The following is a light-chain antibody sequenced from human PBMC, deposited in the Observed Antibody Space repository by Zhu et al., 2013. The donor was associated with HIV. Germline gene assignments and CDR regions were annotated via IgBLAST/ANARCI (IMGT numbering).Light chain of an antibody. J-gene: IGKJ2*03. CDR2: GAS. CDR3: QQYNNWPRS. Sequence: EIVLTQSPVTLSVSPGERVILSCRASQSVASNLAWYQQRPGQAPRLLIYGASNRATGVPDRFGGSGSGTDFTLTISRLEPEDFAVYYCQQYNNWPRSFGQGTKLQIK. V-gene: IGKV3D-15*01. CDR1: QSVASN.